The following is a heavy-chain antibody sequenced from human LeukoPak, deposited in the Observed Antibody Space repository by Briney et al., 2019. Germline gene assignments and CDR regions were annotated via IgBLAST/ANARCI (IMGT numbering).Heavy chain of an antibody. V-gene: IGHV3-23*01. CDR3: AKAHPLSKGFDY. J-gene: IGHJ4*02. D-gene: IGHD2/OR15-2a*01. Sequence: GGSLRLSCAASGFTYSNFAMSWVRQAPGKGLEWVSSISGSGGSTYYAVSVEGRFTLSRDNSKNTLYLQMNSLRAEDTAVYYCAKAHPLSKGFDYWGQGTLVTVSS. CDR1: GFTYSNFA. CDR2: ISGSGGST.